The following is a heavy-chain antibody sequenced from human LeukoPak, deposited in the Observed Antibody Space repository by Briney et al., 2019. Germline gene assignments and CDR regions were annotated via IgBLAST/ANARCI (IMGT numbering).Heavy chain of an antibody. V-gene: IGHV1-2*02. CDR3: ARGDYVWGSYLPTYYFDY. Sequence: ASVKVSCKASGYTFTGYYMHWVRQAPGQGLEWIGWINPNSGGTNYAQKFQGRVTMTRDTSISTAYMELSRLRSDDTAVYYCARGDYVWGSYLPTYYFDYWGQGTLVTVSS. CDR1: GYTFTGYY. D-gene: IGHD3-16*02. J-gene: IGHJ4*02. CDR2: INPNSGGT.